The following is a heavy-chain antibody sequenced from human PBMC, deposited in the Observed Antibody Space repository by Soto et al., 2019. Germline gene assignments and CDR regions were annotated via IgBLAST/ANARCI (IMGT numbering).Heavy chain of an antibody. CDR1: GDTFTSDA. Sequence: QVQLVQSGAEVKKPGASVKVSCKASGDTFTSDAMHWVRQAPGQRREWMGWINAGNGNTKYSQKFQGRVTITRDTSASTAYMELSSLRSEDTAVYYCARGLGLYYFDYWGQGTLVTVSS. J-gene: IGHJ4*02. D-gene: IGHD1-26*01. CDR2: INAGNGNT. V-gene: IGHV1-3*01. CDR3: ARGLGLYYFDY.